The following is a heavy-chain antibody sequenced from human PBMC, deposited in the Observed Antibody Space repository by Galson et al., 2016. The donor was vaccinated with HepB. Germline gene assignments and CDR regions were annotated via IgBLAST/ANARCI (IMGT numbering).Heavy chain of an antibody. CDR1: GYSFTRHW. D-gene: IGHD2-8*01. V-gene: IGHV5-51*01. J-gene: IGHJ6*02. CDR2: IYPGDSDT. Sequence: QSGAEVKKPGESLKISCKVSGYSFTRHWIGWVRQMPGKGLEWMGIIYPGDSDTRYSPSFEGQVTISADKSLSTTYLQWSSLKASDSARYYCARYCTNGVCSSGMDVWGQGTMVTVSS. CDR3: ARYCTNGVCSSGMDV.